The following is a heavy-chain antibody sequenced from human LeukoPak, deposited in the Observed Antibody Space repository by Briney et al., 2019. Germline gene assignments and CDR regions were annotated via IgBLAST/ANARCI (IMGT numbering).Heavy chain of an antibody. D-gene: IGHD1-1*01. CDR3: VRHQATTFDY. J-gene: IGHJ4*02. Sequence: PGGSLRLSXAASGFIFSSSWMTWVRQAPGKGLEWVANIKQDGREAYYVDSVAGRFTISRDNTKHSLYLQMNGLRDEDTAVYYCVRHQATTFDYWGQGTLVTVSS. V-gene: IGHV3-7*01. CDR2: IKQDGREA. CDR1: GFIFSSSW.